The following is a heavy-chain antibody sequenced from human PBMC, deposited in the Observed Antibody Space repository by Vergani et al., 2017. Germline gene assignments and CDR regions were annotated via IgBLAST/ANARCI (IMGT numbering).Heavy chain of an antibody. Sequence: QVQLVQSGAEVKKPGASVKVSCKASGYTFTSYYMHWVRQAPGQGLEWMGIINPSGGSTSYAQKFQGRVTMTRDTSTSTVYMELSSLRSEDTAVYYCARGNYGCNRHYYFDYWGQGTLVTVSS. J-gene: IGHJ4*02. CDR1: GYTFTSYY. CDR3: ARGNYGCNRHYYFDY. CDR2: INPSGGST. D-gene: IGHD4-23*01. V-gene: IGHV1-46*01.